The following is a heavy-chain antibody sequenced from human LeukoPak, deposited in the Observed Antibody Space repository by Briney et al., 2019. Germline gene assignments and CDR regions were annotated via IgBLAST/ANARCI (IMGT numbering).Heavy chain of an antibody. CDR2: ISSSGSTI. Sequence: GGSLRLSCAAPGFTFSSYEMNWVRQAPGKGLEWVSYISSSGSTIYYADSVKGRFTISRDNAKNSLYLQMNSLRAEDTAVYYCARDRGPVVGLLWFGESPETYGMDVWGQGTTVTVSS. CDR1: GFTFSSYE. V-gene: IGHV3-48*03. J-gene: IGHJ6*02. CDR3: ARDRGPVVGLLWFGESPETYGMDV. D-gene: IGHD3-10*01.